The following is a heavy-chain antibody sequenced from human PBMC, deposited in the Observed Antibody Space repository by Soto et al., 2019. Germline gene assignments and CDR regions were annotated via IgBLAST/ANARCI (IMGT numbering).Heavy chain of an antibody. J-gene: IGHJ4*02. Sequence: EVQLVETGGGLIKPGGSLRLSCAASGFTVSNNYMSWVRQAPGKGLEWVSLIYSGGSTFYADSVKGRFTISRDNSKNTLFLQMMSMRAEDTAVYFCATYTSLAYWGQGTLVTVTS. CDR2: IYSGGST. V-gene: IGHV3-53*02. CDR1: GFTVSNNY. CDR3: ATYTSLAY. D-gene: IGHD2-2*01.